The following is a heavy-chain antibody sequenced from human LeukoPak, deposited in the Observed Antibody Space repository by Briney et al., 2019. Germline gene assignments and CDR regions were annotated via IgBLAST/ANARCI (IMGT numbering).Heavy chain of an antibody. CDR2: ISYDGSNK. V-gene: IGHV3-30*19. D-gene: IGHD5-24*01. J-gene: IGHJ3*02. Sequence: GGSLRLSCAASGFIFSNYGMHWVRQAPGKGLEWVAVISYDGSNKYYADSVKGRFTISRDNSKNTLYLQMNSLRAEDTAVYYCAREEMATSPGHAFDIWGQGTMVTVSS. CDR3: AREEMATSPGHAFDI. CDR1: GFIFSNYG.